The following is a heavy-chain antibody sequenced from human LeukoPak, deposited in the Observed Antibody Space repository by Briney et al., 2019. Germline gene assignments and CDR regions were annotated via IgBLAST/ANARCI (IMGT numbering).Heavy chain of an antibody. J-gene: IGHJ4*02. Sequence: PSETLSLTCTVSGGSISSSSYYWGWIRQPPGKGLEWIGYIYYSGTAYYNPSLKSRITISVDTSKNQFSLRLSSVTAADTAVYYCARGPRQYGDYHVDSWGQGTLVTVSS. V-gene: IGHV4-31*03. CDR2: IYYSGTA. CDR1: GGSISSSSYY. D-gene: IGHD4-17*01. CDR3: ARGPRQYGDYHVDS.